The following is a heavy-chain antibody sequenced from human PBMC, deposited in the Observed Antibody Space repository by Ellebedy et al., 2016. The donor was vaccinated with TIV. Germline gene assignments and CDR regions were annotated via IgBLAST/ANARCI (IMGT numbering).Heavy chain of an antibody. Sequence: MPSETLSLTCTVSGGSISSGDYYWSWIRQPPGKGLEWIGYIYYSGSTYYNPSLKSRVTISVDTSKNQFSLKLSSVTAADTAVYYCARAHSYCSGGSCYSSDYWGQGTLVTVSS. CDR1: GGSISSGDYY. J-gene: IGHJ4*02. CDR3: ARAHSYCSGGSCYSSDY. V-gene: IGHV4-30-4*01. CDR2: IYYSGST. D-gene: IGHD2-15*01.